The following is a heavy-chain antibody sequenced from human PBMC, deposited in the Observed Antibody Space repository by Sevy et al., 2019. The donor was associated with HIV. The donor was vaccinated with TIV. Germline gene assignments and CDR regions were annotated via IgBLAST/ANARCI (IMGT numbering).Heavy chain of an antibody. D-gene: IGHD2-15*01. CDR2: IYTSGST. CDR1: GGSISSYD. Sequence: SETLSLTCTVSGGSISSYDWSWIRQPAGKGLEWIGRIYTSGSTNYIPSLKSRVTMSVDTSKNQFSLKLSSVTAADTAVYYCARDSRRCSGGSCKLYYFDYWGQGTLVTVSS. V-gene: IGHV4-4*07. CDR3: ARDSRRCSGGSCKLYYFDY. J-gene: IGHJ4*02.